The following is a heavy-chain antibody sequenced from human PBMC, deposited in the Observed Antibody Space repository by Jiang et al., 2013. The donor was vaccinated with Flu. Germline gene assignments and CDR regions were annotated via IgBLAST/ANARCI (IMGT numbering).Heavy chain of an antibody. V-gene: IGHV6-1*01. CDR3: GRAVRSSGAFAFDL. D-gene: IGHD2-15*01. CDR2: TYYRSKWFN. J-gene: IGHJ3*01. CDR1: GDSVSSNSAA. Sequence: SQTLSLTCAISGDSVSSNSAAWNWIRQSPSRGLEWLGRTYYRSKWFNEYAVSVKSRITVNPDTSMNQFSLQLNSVTPEDTAVYYCGRAVRSSGAFAFDLWGQGTVVIVSS.